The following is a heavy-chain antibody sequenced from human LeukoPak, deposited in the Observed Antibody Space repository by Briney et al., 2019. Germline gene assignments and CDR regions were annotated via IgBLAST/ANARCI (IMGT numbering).Heavy chain of an antibody. CDR1: GYTFTGSY. D-gene: IGHD6-19*01. CDR3: ARWKTIAVAGTLFRWFDP. V-gene: IGHV1-2*02. J-gene: IGHJ5*02. CDR2: INPNSGGT. Sequence: ASVKVSCNASGYTFTGSYMHWVRQAPGQGLEWMGWINPNSGGTNYAQKFQGRVTMTRDTSISTAYMELSRLKSDDTAVYYCARWKTIAVAGTLFRWFDPWGQGTLVTVSS.